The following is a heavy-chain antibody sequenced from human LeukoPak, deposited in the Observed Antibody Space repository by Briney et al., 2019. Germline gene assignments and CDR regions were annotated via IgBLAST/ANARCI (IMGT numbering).Heavy chain of an antibody. CDR3: ATQATTGWHFS. CDR2: INPSGGST. CDR1: GYTFTNHY. J-gene: IGHJ5*02. Sequence: ASVKVSCKASGYTFTNHYIHWVRQAPGQGLEWMGMINPSGGSTSYAQKFQGRVTMTEDTSTNTVYMELSSLRSADTAVYYCATQATTGWHFSWGQGTLVTVSS. D-gene: IGHD6-19*01. V-gene: IGHV1-46*01.